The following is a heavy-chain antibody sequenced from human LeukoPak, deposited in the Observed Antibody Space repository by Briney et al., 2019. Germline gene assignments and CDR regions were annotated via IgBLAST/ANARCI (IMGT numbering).Heavy chain of an antibody. V-gene: IGHV3-7*01. D-gene: IGHD6-13*01. CDR2: IKQDGSEK. CDR1: GFTFSSYW. CDR3: ARDPRYSSSRGRFYYYYYGMDV. Sequence: GGSLRLSCAASGFTFSSYWMSWVRQAPGKGLEWVANIKQDGSEKYYVDSVKGRFTISRDNAKNSLYLQMNSLRAEDTAMYYCARDPRYSSSRGRFYYYYYGMDVWGQGTTVTVSS. J-gene: IGHJ6*02.